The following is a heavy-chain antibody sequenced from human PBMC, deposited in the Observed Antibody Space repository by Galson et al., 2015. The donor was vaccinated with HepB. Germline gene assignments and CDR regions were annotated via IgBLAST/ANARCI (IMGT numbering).Heavy chain of an antibody. CDR1: GYTFTSYA. V-gene: IGHV7-4-1*02. CDR2: INTNTGNP. J-gene: IGHJ6*04. CDR3: ASTRHFDFWSGYLMDV. D-gene: IGHD3-3*01. Sequence: SVKVSCKASGYTFTSYAMNWVRQAPGQGLEWMGWINTNTGNPTYAQGFTGRFVFSLDTSVSTAYLQISSLKAEDTAVYYCASTRHFDFWSGYLMDVWGKGTTVTVSS.